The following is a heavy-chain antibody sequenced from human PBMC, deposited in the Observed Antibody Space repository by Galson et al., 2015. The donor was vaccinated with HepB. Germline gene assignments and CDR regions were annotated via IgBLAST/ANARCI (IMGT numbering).Heavy chain of an antibody. D-gene: IGHD6-13*01. CDR3: AAAGTGLGYFDY. V-gene: IGHV6-1*01. Sequence: CAISGDSVSSNSAAWNWIRQSPSRGLEWLGRTYYRPKWYNDYAVSVKSRITINPDTSKNQFSLQLNSVTPEDTAVYYCAAAGTGLGYFDYWGQGTLVTVSS. CDR1: GDSVSSNSAA. J-gene: IGHJ4*02. CDR2: TYYRPKWYN.